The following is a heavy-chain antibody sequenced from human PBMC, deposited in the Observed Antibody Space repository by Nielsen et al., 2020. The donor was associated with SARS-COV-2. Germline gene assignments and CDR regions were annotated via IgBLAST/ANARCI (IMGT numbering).Heavy chain of an antibody. CDR3: ATYSGYDLSHYYFHS. J-gene: IGHJ4*02. Sequence: GGSLRLSCAASGFTFSSYWMSWVRQAPGKGLEWVANIKQDGSEKYYVDSVKGRFTISRDNAKNSLYLQMNSLRAEDRAVYYCATYSGYDLSHYYFHSWGQVTLVTVAS. CDR1: GFTFSSYW. V-gene: IGHV3-7*01. D-gene: IGHD5-12*01. CDR2: IKQDGSEK.